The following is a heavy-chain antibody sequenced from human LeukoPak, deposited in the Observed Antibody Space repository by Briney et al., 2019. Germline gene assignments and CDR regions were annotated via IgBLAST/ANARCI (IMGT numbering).Heavy chain of an antibody. J-gene: IGHJ4*02. CDR3: ASQILGYCSGGSCYGNY. CDR2: INHSGST. V-gene: IGHV4-34*01. D-gene: IGHD2-15*01. Sequence: SETLSLTCAVYGGSFSGYYWSWIRQPPGKGLEWIGEINHSGSTNYNPSLKSRVTISVDTSKNQFSLKLSSVTAADTAVYYCASQILGYCSGGSCYGNYWGQGTLVIVSS. CDR1: GGSFSGYY.